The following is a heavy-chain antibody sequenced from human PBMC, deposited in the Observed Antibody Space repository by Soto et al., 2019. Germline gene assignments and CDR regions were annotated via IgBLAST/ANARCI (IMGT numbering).Heavy chain of an antibody. Sequence: QVQLQESGPGLVKPSQTLSLTCTVSGGSISSGGYYWSWIRQHPGKGLEWIGYIYYSGSTYYNPSVRRRVSSTVDTAKNQFSLKLSSVTAADTAVYYCAGYCSGGSCYNLPFDYWGQGTLVTVSS. V-gene: IGHV4-31*03. CDR3: AGYCSGGSCYNLPFDY. CDR1: GGSISSGGYY. CDR2: IYYSGST. J-gene: IGHJ4*02. D-gene: IGHD2-15*01.